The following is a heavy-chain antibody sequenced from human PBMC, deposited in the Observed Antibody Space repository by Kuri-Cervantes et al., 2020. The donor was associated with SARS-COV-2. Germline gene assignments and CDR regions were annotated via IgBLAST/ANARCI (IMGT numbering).Heavy chain of an antibody. Sequence: GESLKISCAASGFTFSSYGMHWVRQAPGKGLEWVAVIWYDGSNKYYADSVRGRFTISRGNSKNTLYLRMNSLRAEDTAVYYCARVVVPAATEFGPDYWGQGTLVTVSS. CDR1: GFTFSSYG. CDR2: IWYDGSNK. J-gene: IGHJ4*02. D-gene: IGHD2-2*01. CDR3: ARVVVPAATEFGPDY. V-gene: IGHV3-33*08.